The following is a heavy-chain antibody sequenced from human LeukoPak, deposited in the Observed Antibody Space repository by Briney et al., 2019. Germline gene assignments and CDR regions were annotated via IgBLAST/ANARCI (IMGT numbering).Heavy chain of an antibody. V-gene: IGHV4-31*03. D-gene: IGHD6-13*01. CDR1: GGSISSGGYY. CDR3: ARLIAAAGWYFDL. Sequence: SETLSLTCTVSGGSISSGGYYWSWIRQHPGKGLEWIGYIYYSGSTYYNPSLKSRVTISVDTSKNQFSLKLSSVTAADTAVYYCARLIAAAGWYFDLWGRGTLVTVSS. CDR2: IYYSGST. J-gene: IGHJ2*01.